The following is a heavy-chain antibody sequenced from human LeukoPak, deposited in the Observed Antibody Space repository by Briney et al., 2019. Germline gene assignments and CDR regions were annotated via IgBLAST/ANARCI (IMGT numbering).Heavy chain of an antibody. D-gene: IGHD6-19*01. CDR3: AKEGSGWSYFDY. V-gene: IGHV3-30*02. CDR2: IRYDGSNK. Sequence: GGSLRLSCAASGFTFSSYGMHWVRQAPGKGLEWVAFIRYDGSNKYYAASVKGRFTISRDNSKNTLYLQMNNLRAEDTAVYYCAKEGSGWSYFDYWGQGTLVTVSS. J-gene: IGHJ4*02. CDR1: GFTFSSYG.